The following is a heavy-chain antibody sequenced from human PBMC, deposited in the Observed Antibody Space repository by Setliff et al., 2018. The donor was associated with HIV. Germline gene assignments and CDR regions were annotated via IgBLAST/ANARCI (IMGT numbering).Heavy chain of an antibody. Sequence: PSETLSLTCTVSGGSINNGTYFWTWIRQPAGKALEWLGRLHTSGSATYNPSLKSRITISIDTSTNQFSLHLNSVTAADTAVYYCARDVKLAYCSGGSCPRAYFSGLDVWGQGTTVTVSS. CDR3: ARDVKLAYCSGGSCPRAYFSGLDV. D-gene: IGHD2-15*01. V-gene: IGHV4-61*02. CDR1: GGSINNGTYF. J-gene: IGHJ6*02. CDR2: LHTSGSA.